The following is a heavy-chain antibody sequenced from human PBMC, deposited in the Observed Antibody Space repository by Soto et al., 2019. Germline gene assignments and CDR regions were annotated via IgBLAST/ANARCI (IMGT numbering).Heavy chain of an antibody. CDR3: ARAGLSIGVYEDRYYYLDV. Sequence: QVQLVQSGAEVKKPGASVKVSCKASGYTFTSYYMHWVRQAPGQGLEWMGIIKPSGGSTGYAQKFQGGVTMPRDTPTSRVYMELSILRSEDTAVYYCARAGLSIGVYEDRYYYLDVWGKGTTVTVSS. V-gene: IGHV1-46*03. CDR1: GYTFTSYY. CDR2: IKPSGGST. J-gene: IGHJ6*03. D-gene: IGHD6-13*01.